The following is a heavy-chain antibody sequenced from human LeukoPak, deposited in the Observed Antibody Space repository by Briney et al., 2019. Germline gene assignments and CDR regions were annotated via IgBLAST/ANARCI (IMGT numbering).Heavy chain of an antibody. D-gene: IGHD2-8*01. V-gene: IGHV4-34*01. Sequence: SETLSLTCAVYGGSFSGYYWSWIRQPPGKGLEWIGEINHSGSTNYNPSLKSRVTISVDTPKNQFSLKLSSVTAADTAVYYCARAFIMVYAGANWFDPWGQGTLVTVSS. CDR1: GGSFSGYY. CDR2: INHSGST. J-gene: IGHJ5*02. CDR3: ARAFIMVYAGANWFDP.